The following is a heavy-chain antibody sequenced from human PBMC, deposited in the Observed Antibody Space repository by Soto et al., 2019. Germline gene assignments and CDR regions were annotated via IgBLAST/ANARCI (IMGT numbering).Heavy chain of an antibody. D-gene: IGHD5-12*01. CDR3: ARRLVSPKRWLQLDYFDY. V-gene: IGHV5-51*01. Sequence: GESLKISCKGSGYSFTNYWIGWVRQMPGKGLEWMGIIYPGDSDTRYSPSFQGHATISADKSISTAYLQWSSLKASDTAMYYCARRLVSPKRWLQLDYFDYWGQGTLVTVSS. J-gene: IGHJ4*02. CDR1: GYSFTNYW. CDR2: IYPGDSDT.